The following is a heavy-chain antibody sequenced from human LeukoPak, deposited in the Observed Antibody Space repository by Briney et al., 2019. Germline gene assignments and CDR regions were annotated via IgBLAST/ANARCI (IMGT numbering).Heavy chain of an antibody. V-gene: IGHV3-13*01. Sequence: GGSLRLSCTASGFTFNRYDMHWVRQVTGKGLEWVSGIKGRFTISRENAKNSLYLQMNSLTAGDTAVYYCAGAGSETRWRAFDFWGQGALVTVFS. CDR1: GFTFNRYD. J-gene: IGHJ4*02. D-gene: IGHD4-23*01. CDR3: AGAGSETRWRAFDF. CDR2: I.